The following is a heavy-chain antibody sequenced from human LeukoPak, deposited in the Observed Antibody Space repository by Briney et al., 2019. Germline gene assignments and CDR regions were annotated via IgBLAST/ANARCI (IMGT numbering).Heavy chain of an antibody. CDR3: AELGITMIGGV. CDR2: ISGSGSTI. Sequence: GGSLRLSCAASGFTFSSYATSWVRQAPGKGLEWVSAISGSGSTIYYADSVKGRFTISRDHAKNSLYLQMNSLRAEDTAVYYCAELGITMIGGVWGKGTTVTISS. CDR1: GFTFSSYA. J-gene: IGHJ6*04. V-gene: IGHV3-23*01. D-gene: IGHD3-10*02.